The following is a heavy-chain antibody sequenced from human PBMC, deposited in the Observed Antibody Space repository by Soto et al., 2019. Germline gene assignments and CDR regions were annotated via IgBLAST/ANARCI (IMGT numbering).Heavy chain of an antibody. J-gene: IGHJ4*02. D-gene: IGHD5-18*01. CDR3: AREMGRGYTYGWSY. CDR2: ISTSSGDT. CDR1: GFIFSDYY. Sequence: QVQLVESGGGLVKPGGSLRLSCAASGFIFSDYYMSWIRQAPGKGLEWLSYISTSSGDTDYADSVKGRFTISRDNAKNSLYLQMNSLRAEDTAVYYCAREMGRGYTYGWSYWGQGTQVSVSS. V-gene: IGHV3-11*05.